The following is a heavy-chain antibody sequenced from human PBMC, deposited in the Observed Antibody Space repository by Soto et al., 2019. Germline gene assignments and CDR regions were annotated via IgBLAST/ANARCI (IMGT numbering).Heavy chain of an antibody. D-gene: IGHD3-3*01. J-gene: IGHJ4*02. CDR2: IALRGNRR. CDR3: AKGGPGDFWRRFDD. CDR1: GFTFSSYA. Sequence: QVQLVESGGGVVQPGRSLRLSCTASGFTFSSYAMHWVRQAPGKGLEWVAVIALRGNRRHYADAVEGRFTISRDNSEETLFLQINGPGVDDAAVYCCAKGGPGDFWRRFDDWGQGTLVTVSS. V-gene: IGHV3-30-3*01.